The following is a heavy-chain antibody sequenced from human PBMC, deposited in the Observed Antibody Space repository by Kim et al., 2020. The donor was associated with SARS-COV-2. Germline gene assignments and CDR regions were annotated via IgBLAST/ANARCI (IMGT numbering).Heavy chain of an antibody. D-gene: IGHD6-19*01. V-gene: IGHV3-30*04. CDR1: GFTFSSYA. CDR3: ARDLWLDGRGAFDI. CDR2: ISYDGSNK. Sequence: GGSLRLSCAASGFTFSSYAMHWVRQAPGKGLEWVAVISYDGSNKYYADSVKGRFTISRDNSKNTLYLQMNSLRAEDTAVYYCARDLWLDGRGAFDIWGQGTMVTVSS. J-gene: IGHJ3*02.